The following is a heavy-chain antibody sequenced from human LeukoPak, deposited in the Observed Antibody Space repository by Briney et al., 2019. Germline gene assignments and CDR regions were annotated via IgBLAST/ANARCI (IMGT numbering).Heavy chain of an antibody. Sequence: PGRSLRLSCAASGFTFDDYAMHWVRQAPGKGLEWVSGISWNSGSIGYADSVKGRFTISRDNAKNSLYLQMNSLTAEDTAVYYCARDYTYCSGSRCYDRFDYWGQGIRVTVSS. CDR1: GFTFDDYA. V-gene: IGHV3-9*01. CDR3: ARDYTYCSGSRCYDRFDY. CDR2: ISWNSGSI. J-gene: IGHJ4*02. D-gene: IGHD2-15*01.